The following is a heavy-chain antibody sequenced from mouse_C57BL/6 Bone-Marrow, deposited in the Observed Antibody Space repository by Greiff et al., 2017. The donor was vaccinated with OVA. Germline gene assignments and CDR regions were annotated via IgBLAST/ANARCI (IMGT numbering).Heavy chain of an antibody. CDR2: IFPGSGST. V-gene: IGHV1-75*01. CDR3: ARASDYYGSSYVY. D-gene: IGHD1-1*01. Sequence: VQLMESGPELVKPGASVKISCKASGYTFTDYYINWVKQRPGQGLEWIGWIFPGSGSTYYNEKFKGKATLTVDKSSSTAYMLLSSLTSEDSAVYFCARASDYYGSSYVYWGQGTTLTVSS. J-gene: IGHJ2*01. CDR1: GYTFTDYY.